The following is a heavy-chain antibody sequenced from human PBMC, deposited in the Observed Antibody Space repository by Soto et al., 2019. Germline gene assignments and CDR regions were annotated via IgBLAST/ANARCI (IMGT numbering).Heavy chain of an antibody. Sequence: SETLSLTCAVYGGSFSGYYWSWIRQPPGKGLEWIGEINHRGRTNYNQSLKSRVTISVDTSKIKFSLKLSSVTDAETAGYYCARELELRYYGMDVWVQGSTVTVSS. CDR3: ARELELRYYGMDV. D-gene: IGHD1-7*01. J-gene: IGHJ6*02. V-gene: IGHV4-34*01. CDR1: GGSFSGYY. CDR2: INHRGRT.